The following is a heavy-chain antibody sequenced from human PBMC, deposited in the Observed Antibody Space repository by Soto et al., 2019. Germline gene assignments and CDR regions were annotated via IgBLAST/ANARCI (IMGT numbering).Heavy chain of an antibody. Sequence: ASVKVSCKASGGTFSSYTISWVRQAPGQGLEWMGRIIPILGIANYAQKFQGRVTITADKSTSTAYMELSSLGSEDTAVYYCAGGPIVPAAMGWFDPWGQGTLVTVSS. D-gene: IGHD2-2*01. V-gene: IGHV1-69*02. CDR2: IIPILGIA. CDR3: AGGPIVPAAMGWFDP. J-gene: IGHJ5*02. CDR1: GGTFSSYT.